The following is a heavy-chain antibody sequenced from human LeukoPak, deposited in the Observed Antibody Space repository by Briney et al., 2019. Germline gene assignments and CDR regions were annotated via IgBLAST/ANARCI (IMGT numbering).Heavy chain of an antibody. CDR1: GFTFSSYS. CDR2: ISYDGSNK. CDR3: ATDSSPDY. Sequence: SGGSLRLSCAASGFTFSSYSMHWVRQAPGKGLEWVAVISYDGSNKYYADSVKGRFTISRDNSRNTLYLQMNSLRAEDTALYYCATDSSPDYWGQGTQVTVSS. J-gene: IGHJ4*02. V-gene: IGHV3-30*04. D-gene: IGHD6-13*01.